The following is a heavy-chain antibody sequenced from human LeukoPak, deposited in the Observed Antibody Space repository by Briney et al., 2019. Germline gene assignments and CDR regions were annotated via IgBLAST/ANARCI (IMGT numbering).Heavy chain of an antibody. CDR3: ARVAEYYDFWSGPVFFDY. J-gene: IGHJ4*02. CDR1: GYTFTSYG. CDR2: ISAYNGNT. V-gene: IGHV1-18*01. Sequence: GASVKVSCKASGYTFTSYGISWVRQAPGQGLEWMGWISAYNGNTNYAQKLQGRVTMTTDTSTSTAYMELRSLRSDDTAVYYCARVAEYYDFWSGPVFFDYWGQGTLVTVSS. D-gene: IGHD3-3*01.